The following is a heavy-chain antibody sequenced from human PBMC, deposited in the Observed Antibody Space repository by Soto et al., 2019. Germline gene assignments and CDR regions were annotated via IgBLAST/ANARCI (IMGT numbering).Heavy chain of an antibody. J-gene: IGHJ4*02. CDR1: GFTFSSYG. CDR3: AKDREYYYDSSGYQFDY. D-gene: IGHD3-22*01. Sequence: PGGSLRLSCAASGFTFSSYGMHWVRQAPGKGLEWVAVISYDGSNKYYADSVKGRFTISRDNSKNTLYLQMNSLRAEDTAVYYCAKDREYYYDSSGYQFDYWGQGTLVTVSS. V-gene: IGHV3-30*18. CDR2: ISYDGSNK.